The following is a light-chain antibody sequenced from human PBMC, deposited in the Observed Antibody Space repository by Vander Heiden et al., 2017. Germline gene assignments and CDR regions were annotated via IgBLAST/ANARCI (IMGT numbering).Light chain of an antibody. J-gene: IGKJ5*01. V-gene: IGKV3-20*01. CDR1: QNVNSNF. CDR3: QQYGTSPVT. CDR2: GTS. Sequence: EIVLTQSPDTLALSPGEGATLSCRASQNVNSNFLAWYQQKPGQAPRLLMSGTSTRATGVPDRFSGGGSGTDFTLTVNRLESEDCAVYFCQQYGTSPVTFGQGTRLELK.